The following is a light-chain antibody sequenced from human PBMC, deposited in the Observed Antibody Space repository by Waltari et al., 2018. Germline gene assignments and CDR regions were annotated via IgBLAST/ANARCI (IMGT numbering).Light chain of an antibody. J-gene: IGLJ3*02. CDR3: TSYTGSNLV. V-gene: IGLV2-8*01. CDR2: EVT. CDR1: SSDVGGYNY. Sequence: QSALTQPPSASGSLGQSATISCPGTSSDVGGYNYFSWYQQRPGKAPKLLIDEVTKRPSGVPDRVSGSRSGNTASLTVSGLQAEDEADYYCTSYTGSNLVFGGGTKLTVL.